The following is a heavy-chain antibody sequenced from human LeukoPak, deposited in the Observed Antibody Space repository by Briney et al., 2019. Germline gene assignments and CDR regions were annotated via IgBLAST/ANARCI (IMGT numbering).Heavy chain of an antibody. CDR3: ARGRVDYDFWSGYSDL. V-gene: IGHV3-21*01. CDR1: GFTFSSYS. D-gene: IGHD3-3*01. CDR2: ISSSSSYI. J-gene: IGHJ2*01. Sequence: GGSLRLSCAASGFTFSSYSMNWVRQAPGKGLEWVSSISSSSSYIYYADSVKGRFTISRDNAKNSLYLQMNSLRAEDTAVYYCARGRVDYDFWSGYSDLWGRGTLVTVSS.